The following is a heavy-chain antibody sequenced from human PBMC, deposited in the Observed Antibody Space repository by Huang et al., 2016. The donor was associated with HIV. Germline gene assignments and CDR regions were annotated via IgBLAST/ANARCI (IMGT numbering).Heavy chain of an antibody. CDR1: GYTLPELS. V-gene: IGHV1-24*01. CDR3: AAGYDTYYDI. CDR2: FAPEHGET. D-gene: IGHD2-21*01. Sequence: QVQLVQSGAAVKKPGASVKVSCKVSGYTLPELSIHWVRPAPGKGLEWVGGFAPEHGETIYAQNFQGRVTMTEDTSTDTAYMELHSLRPEDTAVYYCAAGYDTYYDIWGQGTMVIASS. J-gene: IGHJ3*02.